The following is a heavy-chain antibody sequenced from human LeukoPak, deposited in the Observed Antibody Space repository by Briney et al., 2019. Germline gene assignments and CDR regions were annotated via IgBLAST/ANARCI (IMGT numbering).Heavy chain of an antibody. Sequence: ASVKVSCKASGYTSTSYDINWVRQATGQGLEWMGWMNPNSGNTGYAQKFQGRVTMTRNTSISTAYMELSSLRSEDTAVYYCARVGRGYSYGYRSGFGYWGQGTLVTVSS. CDR2: MNPNSGNT. D-gene: IGHD5-18*01. J-gene: IGHJ4*01. V-gene: IGHV1-8*01. CDR1: GYTSTSYD. CDR3: ARVGRGYSYGYRSGFGY.